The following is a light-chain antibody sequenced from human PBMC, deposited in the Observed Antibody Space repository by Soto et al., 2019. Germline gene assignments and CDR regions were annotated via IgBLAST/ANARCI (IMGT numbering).Light chain of an antibody. V-gene: IGLV1-44*01. CDR3: AAWYDSLNGYV. Sequence: QSVLTQPPSASGTPGQKVTISCSGSSSNIGSKTVNWYQQLPGTAPKLLIYGSDQRPSGVPDRFSGSKSGTSASLAISGLQSEDEADYYCAAWYDSLNGYVFGTGTKVTVL. CDR1: SSNIGSKT. CDR2: GSD. J-gene: IGLJ1*01.